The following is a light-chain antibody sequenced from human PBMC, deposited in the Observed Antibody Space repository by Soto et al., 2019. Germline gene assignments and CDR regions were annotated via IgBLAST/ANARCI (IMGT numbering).Light chain of an antibody. CDR3: QSYHSGNVV. Sequence: LTQPHSVSESPGKTVTISCTRSSGSIASNYVQWYQQRPGSAPTPVIYEDNERPSGVPDRFSGSIDRSSNSASLTISGLKTDDEAEYHWQSYHSGNVVFGGGTKLTVL. V-gene: IGLV6-57*04. J-gene: IGLJ2*01. CDR2: EDN. CDR1: SGSIASNY.